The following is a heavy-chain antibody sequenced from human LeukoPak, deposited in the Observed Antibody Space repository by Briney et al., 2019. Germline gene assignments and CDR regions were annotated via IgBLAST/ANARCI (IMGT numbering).Heavy chain of an antibody. CDR2: IYYSGST. CDR1: GGSISSGGYY. D-gene: IGHD6-13*01. J-gene: IGHJ5*02. V-gene: IGHV4-31*03. CDR3: ARAYTSSCRWFDP. Sequence: SETLSLTCTVSGGSISSGGYYWSWIRQHPGKGLEWIGYIYYSGSTYYNPSLKRRVTISVDTPKNQFSLKLNSVTAADTAVYYCARAYTSSCRWFDPWGQGTLVTVSS.